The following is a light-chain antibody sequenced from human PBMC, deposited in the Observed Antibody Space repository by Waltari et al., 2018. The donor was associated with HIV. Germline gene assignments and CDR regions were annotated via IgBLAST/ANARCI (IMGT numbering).Light chain of an antibody. Sequence: QSGLTQPPSVSAAPGQRVTIPCSGTRSNIGCNSVSRYQQLPGAAPKLLIYDNDKRPSGIPDRFSASKSGTSVTLGITGLQTGDEATYYCGTWDNGLSEVLFGGGTKLTVL. J-gene: IGLJ2*01. CDR2: DND. V-gene: IGLV1-51*01. CDR1: RSNIGCNS. CDR3: GTWDNGLSEVL.